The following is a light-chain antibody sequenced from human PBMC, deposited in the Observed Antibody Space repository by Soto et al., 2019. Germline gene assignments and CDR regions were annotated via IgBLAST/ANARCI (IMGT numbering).Light chain of an antibody. J-gene: IGLJ1*01. V-gene: IGLV2-14*01. CDR3: FSYTSRTTLYV. Sequence: QSALTQPASVSGSPGQSITISCTGASTDIGAYKYVSWYQQHPGNAPRLITYEVTNRPSGISHRFSGSKSGNTASLTISGLQAEDEADYYCFSYTSRTTLYVFGTGTKLTVL. CDR1: STDIGAYKY. CDR2: EVT.